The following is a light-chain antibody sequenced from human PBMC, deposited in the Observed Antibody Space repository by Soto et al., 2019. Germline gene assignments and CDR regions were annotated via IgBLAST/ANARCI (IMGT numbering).Light chain of an antibody. CDR3: QQYNSYSYT. CDR1: QGISNF. Sequence: DIQMTQSPSSLSASIGDRVTITCRASQGISNFLAWYRQKPGKDPKLLVSGASTLQSGVPSRFSGSGSGTDFTLTIGSLQPDDFATYYCQQYNSYSYTFGQGTKVDIK. J-gene: IGKJ2*01. CDR2: GAS. V-gene: IGKV1-27*01.